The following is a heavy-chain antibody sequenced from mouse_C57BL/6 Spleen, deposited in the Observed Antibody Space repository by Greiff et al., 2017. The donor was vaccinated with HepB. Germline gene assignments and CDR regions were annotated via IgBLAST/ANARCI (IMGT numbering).Heavy chain of an antibody. CDR3: SRRSNYEDYAMDY. D-gene: IGHD2-5*01. CDR2: ISSGSSTI. Sequence: EVQVVESGGGLVKPGGSLKLSCAASGFTFSDYGMHWVRQAPEKGLEWVAYISSGSSTIYYAVTVKGRFTISRDNPYNPLFLQMTSLRSEDTAMYYCSRRSNYEDYAMDYWGQGTSVPVSS. CDR1: GFTFSDYG. J-gene: IGHJ4*01. V-gene: IGHV5-17*01.